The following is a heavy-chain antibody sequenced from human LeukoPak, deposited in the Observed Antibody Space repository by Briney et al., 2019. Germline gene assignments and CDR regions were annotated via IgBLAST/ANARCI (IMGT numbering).Heavy chain of an antibody. D-gene: IGHD3-22*01. Sequence: SETLSLTCAVYGGSFSGYYWSWIRQPPGKGLEWIGEINHSGSTNYNPSLKSRVTISVDTSKDQFSLKLSSVTAADTAVYYCARALDDSSGYYLGAFDIWGQGTMVTVSS. CDR1: GGSFSGYY. CDR3: ARALDDSSGYYLGAFDI. CDR2: INHSGST. J-gene: IGHJ3*02. V-gene: IGHV4-34*01.